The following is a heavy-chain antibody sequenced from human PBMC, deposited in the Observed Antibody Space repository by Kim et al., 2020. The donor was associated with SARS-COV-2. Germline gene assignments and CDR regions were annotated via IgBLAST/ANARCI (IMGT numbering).Heavy chain of an antibody. D-gene: IGHD4-17*01. J-gene: IGHJ6*02. V-gene: IGHV4-59*13. CDR3: ARDTGGYYYYGMDV. Sequence: SETLSLTCTVSGGSISSYYWSWIRQPPGKGLEWIGYIYYSGSTNYNPSLKSRVTISVDTSKNQFSLKLSSVTAADTAVYYCARDTGGYYYYGMDVWGQGTTVTVSS. CDR2: IYYSGST. CDR1: GGSISSYY.